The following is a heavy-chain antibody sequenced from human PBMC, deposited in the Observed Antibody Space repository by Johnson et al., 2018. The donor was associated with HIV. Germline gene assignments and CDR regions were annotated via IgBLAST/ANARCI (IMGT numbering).Heavy chain of an antibody. J-gene: IGHJ3*02. CDR3: ARERVGDAFDI. D-gene: IGHD1-26*01. CDR1: GFTFSNSA. CDR2: ISYDGSIK. Sequence: QVQLVESGGGVVQPGRSLRLSCAASGFTFSNSAMHWVRQAPGKGLEWVAVISYDGSIKYFADSVKGRLTVSRDNSKNTLYLQMNSLRAEDTALYYCARERVGDAFDIWGQGTMVTVSS. V-gene: IGHV3-30-3*01.